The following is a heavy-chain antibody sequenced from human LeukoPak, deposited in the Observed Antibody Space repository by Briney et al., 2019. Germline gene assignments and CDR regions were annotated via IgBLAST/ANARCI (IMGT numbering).Heavy chain of an antibody. CDR2: ITSNGDRT. D-gene: IGHD1-26*01. V-gene: IGHV3-64*01. CDR3: ARVGSWDAFDI. Sequence: GGSLRLPCAASGFTFSNSAMHWVRQAPGKGPEYVSAITSNGDRTYYANSVKGRFTISRDNSKNTLYLQMGSLRAEDMAVYYCARVGSWDAFDIWGQGTMVTVSS. CDR1: GFTFSNSA. J-gene: IGHJ3*02.